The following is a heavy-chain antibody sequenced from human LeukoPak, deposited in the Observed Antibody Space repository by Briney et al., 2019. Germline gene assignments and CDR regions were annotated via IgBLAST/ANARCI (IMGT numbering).Heavy chain of an antibody. D-gene: IGHD6-13*01. J-gene: IGHJ6*02. CDR1: GYTFTSYD. V-gene: IGHV1-8*01. CDR3: ATGYLVTAGLMDV. CDR2: MNPTSGNT. Sequence: ASVKVSCKASGYTFTSYDVNWVRQATGQGPEWMGWMNPTSGNTGYAQEFQGRVTMTEDTSTDTAYMELSSLRSEDTAVYYCATGYLVTAGLMDVWGQGTTVTVSS.